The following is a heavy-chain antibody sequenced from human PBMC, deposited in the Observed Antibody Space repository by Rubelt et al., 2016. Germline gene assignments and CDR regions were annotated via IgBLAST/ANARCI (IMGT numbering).Heavy chain of an antibody. CDR1: GYTFTSYG. V-gene: IGHV1-2*02. D-gene: IGHD2-15*01. CDR3: AGDYCSGGSCYSVFDY. Sequence: QVQLVQSGAEVKKPGASVKVSCKASGYTFTSYGISWVRQAPGQGLEWMGWINPNSGGTHYARKFACMVTMTRYAAISKAYMERGRLRSDETAGYYCAGDYCSGGSCYSVFDYWGQGTLVTVSS. CDR2: INPNSGGT. J-gene: IGHJ4*02.